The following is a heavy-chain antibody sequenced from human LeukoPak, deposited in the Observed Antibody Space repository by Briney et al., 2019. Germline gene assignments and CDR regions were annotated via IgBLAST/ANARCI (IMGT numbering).Heavy chain of an antibody. J-gene: IGHJ4*02. Sequence: GGSLRLSCAASGFTFSSYSMNWVRQAPGKGLEWVSSISSSSSYIYYAESVRGRFTISRDNAKNSLYLQLNSLRAEDTAVYYCARDLYSSSWYFDYWGQGTLVTVSS. D-gene: IGHD6-13*01. CDR3: ARDLYSSSWYFDY. V-gene: IGHV3-21*01. CDR1: GFTFSSYS. CDR2: ISSSSSYI.